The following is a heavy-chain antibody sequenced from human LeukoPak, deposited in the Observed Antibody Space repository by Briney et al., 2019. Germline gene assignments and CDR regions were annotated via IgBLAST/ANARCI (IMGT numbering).Heavy chain of an antibody. D-gene: IGHD2-15*01. CDR3: AENGPWSLKY. CDR2: VHQSGVT. CDR1: GGFISNINW. Sequence: SGTLSLTCAVSGGFISNINWWSWVRQPPGRGLEWIGEVHQSGVTNYNPSLKSRVTISLDKSNNQFSLKLNSVTAADTAVYFCAENGPWSLKYWGQGTLVTVSS. V-gene: IGHV4-4*02. J-gene: IGHJ4*02.